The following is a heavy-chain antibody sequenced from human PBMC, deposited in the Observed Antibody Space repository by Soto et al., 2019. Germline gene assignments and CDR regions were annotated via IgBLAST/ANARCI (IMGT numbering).Heavy chain of an antibody. CDR3: AKDPPRMIVVVITHDDFDI. CDR1: GFTFSSYA. V-gene: IGHV3-23*01. D-gene: IGHD3-22*01. J-gene: IGHJ3*02. CDR2: MSGSGGST. Sequence: GGSLRLACAASGFTFSSYAMSWVRQAPGKGLEWGSAMSGSGGSTYYADSVKGRFTISRDNSKNTLYLQMNSLRAEDTAVYYCAKDPPRMIVVVITHDDFDIWGQGTMVTVSS.